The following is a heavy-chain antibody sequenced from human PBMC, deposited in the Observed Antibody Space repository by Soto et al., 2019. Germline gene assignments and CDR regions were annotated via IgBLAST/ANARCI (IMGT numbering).Heavy chain of an antibody. V-gene: IGHV3-30*03. CDR1: GFTFSSYG. CDR2: ISYDGSNK. D-gene: IGHD3-16*02. CDR3: ASPGGPYDYVWGSYRYTYPDYFDY. Sequence: GGSLRLSCAASGFTFSSYGMHWVRQAPGKGLEWVAVISYDGSNKYYADSVKGRFTISRDNSKNTLYLQMNSLRAEDTAVYYCASPGGPYDYVWGSYRYTYPDYFDYWGQGTLVTVSS. J-gene: IGHJ4*02.